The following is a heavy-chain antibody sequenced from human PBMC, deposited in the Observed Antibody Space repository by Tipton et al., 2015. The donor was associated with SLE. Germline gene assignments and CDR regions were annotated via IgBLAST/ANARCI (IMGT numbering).Heavy chain of an antibody. J-gene: IGHJ4*02. CDR1: RFTFDDYA. V-gene: IGHV3-9*01. D-gene: IGHD4-17*01. Sequence: SLRLSCAASRFTFDDYAMHWVRQAPGKGLEWVSGISWNSGSIGYADSVKGRFTISRDNAKNSLYLQMNSLRAEDTALYYCAKAAVTTSPFDYWGQGTLVTVSS. CDR3: AKAAVTTSPFDY. CDR2: ISWNSGSI.